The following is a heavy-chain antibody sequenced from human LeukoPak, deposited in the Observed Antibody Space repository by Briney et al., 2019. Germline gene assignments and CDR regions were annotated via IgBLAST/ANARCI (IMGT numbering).Heavy chain of an antibody. CDR2: INPNSGGT. D-gene: IGHD1-1*01. CDR1: GYTFTGYY. V-gene: IGHV1-2*02. Sequence: ASVKVSCKASGYTFTGYYMHWVRQAPGQGLEWMGWINPNSGGTNYAQDFHGRVTMTRDTSISTAYMELSRLRSDDTAVYYCAREGVDWNHSVYYFDYWGQGTLVTVSS. J-gene: IGHJ4*02. CDR3: AREGVDWNHSVYYFDY.